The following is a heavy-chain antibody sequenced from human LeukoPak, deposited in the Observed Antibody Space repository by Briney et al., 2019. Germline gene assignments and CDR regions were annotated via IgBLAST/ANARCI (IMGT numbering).Heavy chain of an antibody. D-gene: IGHD2-2*01. CDR1: GGSINVYY. V-gene: IGHV4-59*01. CDR3: ARVVEYRRQFDY. Sequence: SETLSLTCCVSGGSINVYYWSWIRQPPGKGLEWIGYIFHSESTNYNPSLKSRVTMSQDMSKNQFSLKLSSVTAADTAVYYCARVVEYRRQFDYWGQGMLVTVSS. J-gene: IGHJ4*02. CDR2: IFHSEST.